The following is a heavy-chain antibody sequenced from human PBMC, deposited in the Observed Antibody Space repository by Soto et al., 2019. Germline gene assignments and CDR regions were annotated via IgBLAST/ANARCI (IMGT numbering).Heavy chain of an antibody. CDR3: AKDHGTPRTGWFDP. D-gene: IGHD6-13*01. J-gene: IGHJ5*02. CDR2: ISYDGSNK. Sequence: QVQLVESGGGVVQPGRSLRLSCAASGFTFSSYGMHWVRQAPGKGLEWVAVISYDGSNKYYADSAKGRFTISRDKSKNTLYLQMNSLRAEDTAVYYCAKDHGTPRTGWFDPWGQGTLVTVSS. V-gene: IGHV3-30*18. CDR1: GFTFSSYG.